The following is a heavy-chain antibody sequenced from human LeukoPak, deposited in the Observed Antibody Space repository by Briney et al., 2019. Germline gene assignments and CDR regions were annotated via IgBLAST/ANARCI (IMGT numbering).Heavy chain of an antibody. Sequence: SETLSLTCAVYGGSFSGYYWSWIRQPPGKGLEWIGEINHSGSTNYNPSLKSRVTISVDTSKNQFSLKLSSVTAADTAVYYCAPKDSSGYYTDAFDIWGHGTMVTVSS. CDR2: INHSGST. V-gene: IGHV4-34*01. D-gene: IGHD3-22*01. J-gene: IGHJ3*02. CDR3: APKDSSGYYTDAFDI. CDR1: GGSFSGYY.